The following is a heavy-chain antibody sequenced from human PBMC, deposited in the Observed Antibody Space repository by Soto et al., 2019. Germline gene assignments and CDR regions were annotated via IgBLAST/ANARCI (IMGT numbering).Heavy chain of an antibody. CDR1: GFTFSSYV. CDR2: ISSSAGTT. Sequence: EVPLLESGGGLVRPGGSLRLSCAASGFTFSSYVMNWVRQAPGKGLEWVSAISSSAGTTYYADSVKGRFTISRDNSKNTLYLQMNSLRAEDTAVYYCAKDGIAAAGSDYWGQGTLVAVSS. J-gene: IGHJ4*02. D-gene: IGHD6-13*01. V-gene: IGHV3-23*01. CDR3: AKDGIAAAGSDY.